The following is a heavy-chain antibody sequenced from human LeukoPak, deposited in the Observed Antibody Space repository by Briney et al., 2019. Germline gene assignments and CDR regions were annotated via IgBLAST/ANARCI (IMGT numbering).Heavy chain of an antibody. CDR3: ARDGRDGFIDY. Sequence: GGSLRLSCAASGFPFSSYWMSWVRQAPGKGLGWVANLNEDGSKRYYVASVKGRFTISRDNAKNSLYLQMDSLTVEDTATYYCARDGRDGFIDYWGQGTLVTVSS. V-gene: IGHV3-7*01. D-gene: IGHD5-24*01. J-gene: IGHJ4*02. CDR2: LNEDGSKR. CDR1: GFPFSSYW.